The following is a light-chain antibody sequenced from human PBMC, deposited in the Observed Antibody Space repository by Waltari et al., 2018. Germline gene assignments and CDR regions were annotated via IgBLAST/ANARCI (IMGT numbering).Light chain of an antibody. V-gene: IGLV1-47*01. CDR1: LSNIGATF. Sequence: QSVLTQPPSASGTPGQRVTISCSGSLSNIGATFVYWYQQVPGTAPKILIYRNDQRPSGVPDRFSASKSGSSASLAISGLRSEDEADYFCAAWDDSLGGHFVFGTGTKVIV. J-gene: IGLJ1*01. CDR2: RND. CDR3: AAWDDSLGGHFV.